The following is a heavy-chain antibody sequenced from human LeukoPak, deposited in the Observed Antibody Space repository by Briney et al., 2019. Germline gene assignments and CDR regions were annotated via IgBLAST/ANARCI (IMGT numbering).Heavy chain of an antibody. CDR3: ASGTYGYYMDV. CDR1: NYSISNSLY. D-gene: IGHD4-17*01. CDR2: IYRSGST. J-gene: IGHJ6*03. Sequence: SEPLSLTCSGSNYSISNSLYWGWLRQPPGKGLEWIGSIYRSGSTFYNPSLKSRVTISLDTSKNQSSLKLSSVTAADTAVYFCASGTYGYYMDVWGKGTTVTVSS. V-gene: IGHV4-38-2*02.